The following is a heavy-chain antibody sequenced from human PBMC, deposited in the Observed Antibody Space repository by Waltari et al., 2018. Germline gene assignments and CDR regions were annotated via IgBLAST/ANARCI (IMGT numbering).Heavy chain of an antibody. D-gene: IGHD3-10*01. CDR3: AKDLGNRGSGNF. CDR1: GFTFSSYG. Sequence: QVQLVESGGGVVQPGRSLRLSCAASGFTFSSYGMHWVRQAPGKGLEWVAVIWYDGSNQYYADSVKGRFTISRDNSKNTLYLQMNSLRAEDTAVYYCAKDLGNRGSGNFWGQGTLVTVSS. CDR2: IWYDGSNQ. V-gene: IGHV3-33*06. J-gene: IGHJ4*02.